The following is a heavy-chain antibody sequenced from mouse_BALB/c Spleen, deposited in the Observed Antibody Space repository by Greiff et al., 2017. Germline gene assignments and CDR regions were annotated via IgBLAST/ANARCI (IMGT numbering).Heavy chain of an antibody. J-gene: IGHJ4*01. CDR3: ARPLARANAMDY. V-gene: IGHV1-7*01. D-gene: IGHD3-1*01. CDR1: GYTFTSYW. CDR2: INPSTGYT. Sequence: VQGVESGAELAKPGASVKMSCKASGYTFTSYWMHWVKQRPGQGLEWIGYINPSTGYTEYNQKFKDKATLTADKSSSTAYMQLSSLTSEDSAVYYCARPLARANAMDYWGQGTSVTVSS.